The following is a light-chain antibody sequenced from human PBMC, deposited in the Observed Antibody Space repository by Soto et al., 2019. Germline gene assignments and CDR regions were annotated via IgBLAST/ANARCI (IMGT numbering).Light chain of an antibody. J-gene: IGKJ2*01. CDR3: KRRSNWPPVYT. Sequence: EIVLTQSPATLSLSPGERATLSCRASQSVSSYLAWYQQKPGQAPRLLIYDASNRATGIPARFSGSGSGTDFTLTISSLEPEDFAVYYCKRRSNWPPVYTFGQGTKLEIK. V-gene: IGKV3-11*01. CDR2: DAS. CDR1: QSVSSY.